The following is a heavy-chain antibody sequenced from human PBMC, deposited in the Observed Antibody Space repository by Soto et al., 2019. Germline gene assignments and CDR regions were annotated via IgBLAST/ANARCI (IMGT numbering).Heavy chain of an antibody. CDR1: GGSFSGYY. CDR3: ARAAPPAAMVVIRLRKGGVRYDY. Sequence: SETLSLTCAVYGGSFSGYYWSWIRQPPGKGLEWIGEINHSGSTNYNPSLKSRVTISVDTSKNQFSLKLSSVTAADTAVYYCARAAPPAAMVVIRLRKGGVRYDYWGQGTLVTVSS. CDR2: INHSGST. V-gene: IGHV4-34*01. J-gene: IGHJ4*02. D-gene: IGHD5-18*01.